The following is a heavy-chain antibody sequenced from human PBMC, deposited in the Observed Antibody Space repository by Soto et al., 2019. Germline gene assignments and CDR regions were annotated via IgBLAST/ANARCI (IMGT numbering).Heavy chain of an antibody. CDR2: ISSNGGST. Sequence: PGGSLRLSCSASGFTFSSYAMHWVRQAPGKGLEYVSAISSNGGSTDYADSVKGRFTISRDNSKNSLYLQMNSPRAEDTAAYYCARFLRGGVCLGCPCDYWGQGTLVAIGS. CDR3: ARFLRGGVCLGCPCDY. CDR1: GFTFSSYA. J-gene: IGHJ4*02. D-gene: IGHD2-8*01. V-gene: IGHV3-64*04.